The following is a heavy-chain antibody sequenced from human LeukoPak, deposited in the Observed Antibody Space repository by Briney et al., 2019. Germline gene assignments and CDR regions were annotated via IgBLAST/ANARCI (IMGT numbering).Heavy chain of an antibody. D-gene: IGHD1-26*01. CDR2: IKQDGSEK. CDR1: GFTFSSYW. CDR3: APIVGADDWFDP. V-gene: IGHV3-7*01. Sequence: PTGGSLRLSCAASGFTFSSYWMSWVRQTPGKGLEWVANIKQDGSEKYYVDSVKGRFTISRDNAKNSLYLQMNSLRAEDTAVYYCAPIVGADDWFDPGGQGTLVTVSS. J-gene: IGHJ5*02.